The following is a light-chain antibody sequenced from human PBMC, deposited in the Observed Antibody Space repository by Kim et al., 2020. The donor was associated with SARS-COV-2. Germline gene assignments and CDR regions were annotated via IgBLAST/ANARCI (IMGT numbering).Light chain of an antibody. V-gene: IGLV1-44*01. CDR2: SND. Sequence: GQRVTISCSGSSSNIGRSIVNWYQQLSGAAPTLLIYSNDRRPSGVPDRFSASRSGTSASLAISGLQSEDEADYFCASWDGSLNGYVFGTGTKVTVL. CDR1: SSNIGRSI. CDR3: ASWDGSLNGYV. J-gene: IGLJ1*01.